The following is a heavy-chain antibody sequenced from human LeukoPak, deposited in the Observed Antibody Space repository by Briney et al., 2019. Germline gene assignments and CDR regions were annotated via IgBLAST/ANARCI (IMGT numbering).Heavy chain of an antibody. Sequence: GESLQISCKGSGSRFSKFWIDWVRKMPGKDLEWVGIIYPGDSETRYSPSFQGQVTISVDKSINTAYLQWSSLKASDTVMYYCARQSVSGAAFDPWGQGTLVTVSS. J-gene: IGHJ5*02. CDR2: IYPGDSET. CDR1: GSRFSKFW. V-gene: IGHV5-51*01. D-gene: IGHD4-17*01. CDR3: ARQSVSGAAFDP.